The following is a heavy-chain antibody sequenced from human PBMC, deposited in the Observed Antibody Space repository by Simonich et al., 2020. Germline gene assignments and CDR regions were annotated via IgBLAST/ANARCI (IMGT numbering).Heavy chain of an antibody. CDR2: IYYSGST. CDR1: GCSISSYY. D-gene: IGHD5-12*01. J-gene: IGHJ4*02. V-gene: IGHV4-59*08. CDR3: ARHDRWLQFYFDY. Sequence: QVQLQESGPGLVKPSETLSLTCTVSGCSISSYYWSWIRQPPGKGPEWIGYIYYSGSTNYNPSLKSRVTISVDTSKNQFSLKLSSVTAADTAVYYCARHDRWLQFYFDYWGQGTLVTVSS.